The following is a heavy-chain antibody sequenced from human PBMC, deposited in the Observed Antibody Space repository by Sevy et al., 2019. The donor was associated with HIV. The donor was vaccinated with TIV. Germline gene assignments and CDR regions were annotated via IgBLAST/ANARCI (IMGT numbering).Heavy chain of an antibody. CDR1: GGSITSLY. D-gene: IGHD1-26*01. J-gene: IGHJ4*02. V-gene: IGHV4-59*08. Sequence: SETLSLTFTVSGGSITSLYWIWIRQPPGKGLEWIANIYYNGHINYNPSLKSRFTLSLDTSKNQFSLRLSSVTAADTAMYYCAGENAWGRGYSWGQGTLVTVSS. CDR3: AGENAWGRGYS. CDR2: IYYNGHI.